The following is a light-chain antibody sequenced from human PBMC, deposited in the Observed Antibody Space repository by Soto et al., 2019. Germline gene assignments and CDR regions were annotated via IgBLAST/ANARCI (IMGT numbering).Light chain of an antibody. Sequence: QSVLTQPPSVSGAPGQRVTISCTGSSSNIGAGYDVHWYQQLPGTATNLIIYANSNRPSGVPDRFSCSKSGSSASLAITGLQAEDEADYYGQSYDSSLSALFGGGTKLTVL. CDR2: ANS. CDR3: QSYDSSLSAL. V-gene: IGLV1-40*01. CDR1: SSNIGAGYD. J-gene: IGLJ3*02.